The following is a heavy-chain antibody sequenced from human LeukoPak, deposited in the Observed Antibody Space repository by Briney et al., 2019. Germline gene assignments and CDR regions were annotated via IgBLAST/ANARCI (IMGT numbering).Heavy chain of an antibody. V-gene: IGHV3-7*01. CDR3: ARDKEEMVRAPYAFGI. J-gene: IGHJ3*02. CDR2: IKQDGSEK. CDR1: GFTFSKYW. Sequence: AGGSLRLSCAASGFTFSKYWMSWVRQAPGKGLEWVANIKQDGSEKYYVDSVKGRFTISRDNAKNSLYLQMNSLRAEDTAVYYCARDKEEMVRAPYAFGIWGQGTMVTVSS. D-gene: IGHD3-10*01.